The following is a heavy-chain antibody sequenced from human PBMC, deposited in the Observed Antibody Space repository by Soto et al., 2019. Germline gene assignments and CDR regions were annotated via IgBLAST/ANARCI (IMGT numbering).Heavy chain of an antibody. D-gene: IGHD2-2*01. CDR2: ISAYNGNT. Sequence: ASVKVSCKASGYTFTSYGISWVRQAPGQGLEWMGWISAYNGNTNYAQKLQGRVTMTTDTSTSTAYMELRSLRSDDTAVYYCVRVPPSDIVVVPAATPDYWGQGTLVTVSS. CDR3: VRVPPSDIVVVPAATPDY. CDR1: GYTFTSYG. V-gene: IGHV1-18*01. J-gene: IGHJ4*02.